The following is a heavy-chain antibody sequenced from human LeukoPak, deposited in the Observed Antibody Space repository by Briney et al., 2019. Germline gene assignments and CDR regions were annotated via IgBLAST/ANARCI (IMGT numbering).Heavy chain of an antibody. CDR3: ARVTTFITMVRGALNDAFDI. CDR2: IIPIFGTA. D-gene: IGHD3-10*01. Sequence: GASVKVSCKASGYTFTRYGISWVRQAPGQGLEWMGGIIPIFGTANYAQKFQGRVTITADESTSTAYMELSSLRAEDTAVYYCARVTTFITMVRGALNDAFDIWGQGTMVTVSS. J-gene: IGHJ3*02. V-gene: IGHV1-69*13. CDR1: GYTFTRYG.